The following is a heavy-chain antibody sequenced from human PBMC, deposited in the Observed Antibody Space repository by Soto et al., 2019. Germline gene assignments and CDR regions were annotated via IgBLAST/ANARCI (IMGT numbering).Heavy chain of an antibody. V-gene: IGHV3-72*01. CDR3: VTSLGPTRDFDY. CDR2: IRNKANSYTT. Sequence: ESGGGLVQPGESLRLSCAASGFTFSDQYMDWVRQAPGKGLEWVGRIRNKANSYTTDYAASVKGRFTISRDDSKNSLYLQMNSLKTEDTAVYYCVTSLGPTRDFDYWGQGTLVTVSS. D-gene: IGHD3-3*01. J-gene: IGHJ4*02. CDR1: GFTFSDQY.